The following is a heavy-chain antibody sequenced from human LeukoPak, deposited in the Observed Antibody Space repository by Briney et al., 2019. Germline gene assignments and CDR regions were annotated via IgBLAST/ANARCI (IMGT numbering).Heavy chain of an antibody. J-gene: IGHJ4*02. CDR3: ARAALSSGWKAGINH. CDR2: IYYSGST. V-gene: IGHV4-31*03. CDR1: GGSISSGGYY. Sequence: SQTLSLTCTVSGGSISSGGYYWSWIRQHPGKGLEWIGYIYYSGSTYYNPSLKSRVTISVDTSKNQFSLKLSSVTAADTAVYYCARAALSSGWKAGINHWGQGAPVTVSS. D-gene: IGHD6-19*01.